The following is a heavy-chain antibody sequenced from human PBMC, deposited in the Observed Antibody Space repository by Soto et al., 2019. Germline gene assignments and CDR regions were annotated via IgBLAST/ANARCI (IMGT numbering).Heavy chain of an antibody. CDR3: ARDRSYYDSSGSYYYYYGMDV. D-gene: IGHD3-22*01. Sequence: ASVKVSCKASGYTFTSYAMHWVRQAPGQRLEWMGWINAGNGNTKYSQKFQGRVTITRDTSASTAYMELSSLRSEDTAVYYCARDRSYYDSSGSYYYYYGMDVWGQGTTVTVSS. J-gene: IGHJ6*02. CDR2: INAGNGNT. V-gene: IGHV1-3*01. CDR1: GYTFTSYA.